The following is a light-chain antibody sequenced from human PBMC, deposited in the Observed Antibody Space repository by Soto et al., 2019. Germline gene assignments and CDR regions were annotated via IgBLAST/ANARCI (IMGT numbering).Light chain of an antibody. CDR2: GAS. V-gene: IGKV3-15*01. Sequence: EIVMTQSPATLSVSPGERATLSCRASQSVSNKLAWYQQKPGQAPRLFIYGASTRATGIPARFSGSGSGTEFSLTISSLQSEDFAVYYCQQRSSWPPITFGQGTRLEIK. CDR1: QSVSNK. J-gene: IGKJ5*01. CDR3: QQRSSWPPIT.